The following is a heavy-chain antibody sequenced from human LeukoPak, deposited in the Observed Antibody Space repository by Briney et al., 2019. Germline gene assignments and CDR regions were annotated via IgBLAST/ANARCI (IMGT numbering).Heavy chain of an antibody. D-gene: IGHD6-19*01. V-gene: IGHV3-23*01. CDR3: ARDGSSGWSAPGSNRNWFDP. CDR1: GFTFSSAA. J-gene: IGHJ5*02. Sequence: PGGSLRLSCEASGFTFSSAAMTWVRQAPGKGLQWVSLISNSGANTYYADSVKGRFTISRDNAKSSLYLQMNSLRAEDTAIYYCARDGSSGWSAPGSNRNWFDPWGQGTLVTVSS. CDR2: ISNSGANT.